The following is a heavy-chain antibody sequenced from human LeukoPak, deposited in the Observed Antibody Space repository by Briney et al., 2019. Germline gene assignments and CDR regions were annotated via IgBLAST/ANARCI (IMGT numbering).Heavy chain of an antibody. V-gene: IGHV1-46*01. CDR1: GYTFTSYY. CDR2: INPSGGST. D-gene: IGHD3-10*01. Sequence: ASVKVSCKASGYTFTSYYMHWVRQAPGQGLEWMGIINPSGGSTSYAQKFQGTVTMTRDTSTSTVYMELSSLRSEDTAVYYCARDSLDLWFGELLGFNFDYWGQGTLVTVSS. CDR3: ARDSLDLWFGELLGFNFDY. J-gene: IGHJ4*02.